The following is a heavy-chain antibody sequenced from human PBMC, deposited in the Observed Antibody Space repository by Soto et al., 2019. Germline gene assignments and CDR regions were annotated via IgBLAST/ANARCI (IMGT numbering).Heavy chain of an antibody. J-gene: IGHJ4*02. V-gene: IGHV3-23*01. D-gene: IGHD4-4*01. CDR3: LKDEGTASTVFDY. CDR2: ISATDGKT. Sequence: DVHLLESGGASVQPGGSLRLSCLASGFTFKAYAMGWVRQAPGKGLEWVSSISATDGKTYYADSVRGRIMISRDNSRNSLFLQMNGLRPDDSALYYCLKDEGTASTVFDYWGQGTPVTVSS. CDR1: GFTFKAYA.